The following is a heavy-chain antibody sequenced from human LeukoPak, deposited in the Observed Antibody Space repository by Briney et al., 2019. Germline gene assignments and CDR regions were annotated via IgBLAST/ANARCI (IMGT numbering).Heavy chain of an antibody. Sequence: SGTLSLTCTVFGGSITRSIYYWGWIRQPPGQGLEWIGTISYSGRTYYSPSLKSRVTISIDSSKNDFSLRVTSVSAADTGVYYFAIILAAPSYGFDFWGEGTMVTVSS. CDR3: AIILAAPSYGFDF. CDR1: GGSITRSIYY. J-gene: IGHJ3*01. V-gene: IGHV4-39*02. D-gene: IGHD3-16*01. CDR2: ISYSGRT.